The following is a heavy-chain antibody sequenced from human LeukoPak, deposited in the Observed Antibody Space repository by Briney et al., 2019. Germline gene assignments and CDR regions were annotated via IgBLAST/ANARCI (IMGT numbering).Heavy chain of an antibody. D-gene: IGHD3-10*01. V-gene: IGHV1-8*01. CDR3: ARGRRIVRGVIITSSYYYYMDV. Sequence: ASVKVSCKASGYTFTSYDINWVRQATGQGLEWMGWMNPNSGNTGYAQKFQGRVTMTRNTSINKHYMELSSLGSEDTAVYYCARGRRIVRGVIITSSYYYYMDVWGKGTTVTVSS. J-gene: IGHJ6*03. CDR2: MNPNSGNT. CDR1: GYTFTSYD.